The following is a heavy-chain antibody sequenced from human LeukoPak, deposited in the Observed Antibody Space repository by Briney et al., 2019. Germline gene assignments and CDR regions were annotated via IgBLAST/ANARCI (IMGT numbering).Heavy chain of an antibody. J-gene: IGHJ4*02. CDR2: INDGGSA. CDR1: GFTFRFYG. Sequence: GGSLRLSCAASGFTFRFYGMSWVRQAPGMGLKWVSSINDGGSAYYADSVKGRFTISRDNSKNTLYLQMNSLRVEDTAVYYCAKSGQAYHLNQLDYWGQGTLVTVSS. V-gene: IGHV3-23*01. D-gene: IGHD3-16*01. CDR3: AKSGQAYHLNQLDY.